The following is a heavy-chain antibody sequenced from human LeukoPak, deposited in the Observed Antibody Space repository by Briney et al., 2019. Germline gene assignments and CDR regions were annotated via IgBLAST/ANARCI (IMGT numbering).Heavy chain of an antibody. J-gene: IGHJ4*02. CDR2: IFGSGGST. CDR1: GFTFSSYA. CDR3: AKESGGVTGSFDY. D-gene: IGHD2-21*02. V-gene: IGHV3-23*01. Sequence: GGSLRLSCAASGFTFSSYAMSWVRQAPGQGLEWVSAIFGSGGSTYSADSVKGRFTISRDNSKNTLYLQMNSLRAEDTAIYYCAKESGGVTGSFDYWGQGTLVTVSS.